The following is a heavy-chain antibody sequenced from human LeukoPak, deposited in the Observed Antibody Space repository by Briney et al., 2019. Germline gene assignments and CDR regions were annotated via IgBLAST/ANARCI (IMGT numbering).Heavy chain of an antibody. V-gene: IGHV3-53*01. D-gene: IGHD3-10*01. J-gene: IGHJ3*02. CDR1: GFTVSSNY. CDR3: ARVPRGAFDI. Sequence: GGSLRLSCAASGFTVSSNYMSWVRQAQGKELEWVSVIYSGGSTYYADSVKGRFTISRDNSKNTLYLQMNSLRAEDTAVYYCARVPRGAFDIWGQGTMVTVSS. CDR2: IYSGGST.